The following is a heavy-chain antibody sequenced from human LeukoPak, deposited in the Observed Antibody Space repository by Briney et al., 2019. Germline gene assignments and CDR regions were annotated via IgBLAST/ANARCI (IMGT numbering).Heavy chain of an antibody. V-gene: IGHV4-30-4*01. CDR2: IYYSGST. J-gene: IGHJ4*02. CDR1: GGSISSGDYY. D-gene: IGHD5-18*01. CDR3: ARGNNKSYGPRY. Sequence: PSQTLSLTCTVSGGSISSGDYYWSWIRQPPGKGLEWIGYIYYSGSTYYNPSLKSRVTISVDTSKNQFSLKLSSVTAADTAVYYCARGNNKSYGPRYWGQGTLVTVSS.